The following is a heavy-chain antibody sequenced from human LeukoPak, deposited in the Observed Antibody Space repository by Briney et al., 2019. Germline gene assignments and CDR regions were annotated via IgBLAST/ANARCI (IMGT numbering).Heavy chain of an antibody. Sequence: PSQTLSLTCTVSGGSISSGDYYWSWIRQPPGKGPEWIGYIYYSGSTYYNPSLESRVTISVDTSKNQFSLKLSSVTAADTAVYYCARNGGHGYNYDYWGQGILVTVSS. CDR1: GGSISSGDYY. D-gene: IGHD5-24*01. CDR3: ARNGGHGYNYDY. J-gene: IGHJ4*02. CDR2: IYYSGST. V-gene: IGHV4-30-4*08.